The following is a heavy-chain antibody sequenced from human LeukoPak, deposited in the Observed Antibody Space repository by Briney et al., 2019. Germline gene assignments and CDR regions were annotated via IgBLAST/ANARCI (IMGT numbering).Heavy chain of an antibody. Sequence: ASVKVSCKASGYTFTSYGISWVRQGPGQGLGWMGWISAYNGNTNYAQKLQGRVTMTTDTSTSTAYMELRSLRSHDTAVYYGAREWRYCSSTSCIDYWGQGALVTVSS. CDR3: AREWRYCSSTSCIDY. CDR2: ISAYNGNT. V-gene: IGHV1-18*04. D-gene: IGHD2-2*01. CDR1: GYTFTSYG. J-gene: IGHJ4*02.